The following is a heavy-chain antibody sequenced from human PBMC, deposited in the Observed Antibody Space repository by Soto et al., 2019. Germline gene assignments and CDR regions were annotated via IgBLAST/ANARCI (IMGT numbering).Heavy chain of an antibody. J-gene: IGHJ6*02. CDR3: ARRRYCGYDCYHKHYYGMDV. Sequence: QVQLVQSGAEVKKPGSSVKVSCRASGDTFSSYTVNWVRQAPGRGLEWLGRIIPVLGTTDYAQKFKGRVTITAAKTTNIGYMELSSLRSGDRAVYYCARRRYCGYDCYHKHYYGMDVWGQGTTVTVAS. V-gene: IGHV1-69*08. CDR2: IIPVLGTT. D-gene: IGHD2-21*02. CDR1: GDTFSSYT.